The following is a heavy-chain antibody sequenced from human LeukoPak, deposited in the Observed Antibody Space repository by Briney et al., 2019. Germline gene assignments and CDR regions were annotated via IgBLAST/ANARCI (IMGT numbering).Heavy chain of an antibody. D-gene: IGHD6-19*01. V-gene: IGHV1-69*13. CDR1: GGTFSSYA. CDR2: IIPIFGTA. CDR3: ARGDAVAGPVGY. J-gene: IGHJ4*02. Sequence: ASVKVSCKASGGTFSSYAISWVRQAPGQGLEWMGGIIPIFGTANYAQKFQGRVTITADESTSTAYMELSSLRSEDTAVYYCARGDAVAGPVGYWGQGTLVTVSS.